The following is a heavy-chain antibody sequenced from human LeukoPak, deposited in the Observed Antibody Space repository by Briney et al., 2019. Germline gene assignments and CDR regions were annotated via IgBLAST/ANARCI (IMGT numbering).Heavy chain of an antibody. J-gene: IGHJ4*02. Sequence: GGSLRLSCAASGFTFSSYEMNWVRQAPGKGLDWVSYISSSGSTIYYADSVKGRFTISRDNAKNSLYLQMNSLRAEDTAVYYCARTYYDSSGHRNFDYWGQGTLVTVSS. CDR1: GFTFSSYE. D-gene: IGHD3-22*01. CDR3: ARTYYDSSGHRNFDY. CDR2: ISSSGSTI. V-gene: IGHV3-48*03.